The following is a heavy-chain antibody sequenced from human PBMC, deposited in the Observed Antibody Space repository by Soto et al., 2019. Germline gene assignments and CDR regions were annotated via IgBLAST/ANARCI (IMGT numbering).Heavy chain of an antibody. J-gene: IGHJ6*02. CDR2: INHSGST. V-gene: IGHV4-34*01. Sequence: QVQLQQWGAGLLKPSETLSLTCAVYGGSFSGYYWCWIRQPPGKGPEWIGEINHSGSTNYNPSLKSRVTISVDTSKNQFSLKLSSVTAADTAVYYCARLDIVVVVAAIRTYYYYGMDVWGQGTTVTVSS. CDR1: GGSFSGYY. CDR3: ARLDIVVVVAAIRTYYYYGMDV. D-gene: IGHD2-15*01.